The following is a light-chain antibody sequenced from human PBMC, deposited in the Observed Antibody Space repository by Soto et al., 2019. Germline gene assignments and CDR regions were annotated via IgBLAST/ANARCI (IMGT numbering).Light chain of an antibody. CDR1: QTIVSC. V-gene: IGKV3-15*01. Sequence: IVMTQSPVTLSVSPGERVSLSCSSVQTIVSCITWYQQRRVEAPRLLIYGASTRATGIPGRFSGRGSGTEFTLTFSGLQSEDFAVYYGQHYTIWPPITFCQGTRLEIK. CDR2: GAS. J-gene: IGKJ5*01. CDR3: QHYTIWPPIT.